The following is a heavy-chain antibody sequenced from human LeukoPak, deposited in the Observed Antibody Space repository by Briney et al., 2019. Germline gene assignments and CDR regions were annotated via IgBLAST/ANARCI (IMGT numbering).Heavy chain of an antibody. J-gene: IGHJ5*02. V-gene: IGHV4-30-2*01. Sequence: SETLSLTCTVSGASISSGTYSWRWIRQPPGEGLEWIGYIYHTGSTYYNPSLKGRVTISVDRSKNQFSLNLNFVTAADTALYYCARGDGSGSGRWFDPWGQGTLIAVSS. CDR3: ARGDGSGSGRWFDP. CDR2: IYHTGST. CDR1: GASISSGTYS. D-gene: IGHD3-10*01.